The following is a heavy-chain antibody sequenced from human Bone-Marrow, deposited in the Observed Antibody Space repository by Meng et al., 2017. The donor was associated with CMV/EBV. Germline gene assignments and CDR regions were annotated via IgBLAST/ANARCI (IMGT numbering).Heavy chain of an antibody. V-gene: IGHV4-34*01. CDR1: GGSFSGYY. D-gene: IGHD3-10*01. Sequence: GSLRLSCAVYGGSFSGYYWSWIRQPPGKGLEWIGEINHSGSTNYNPSLKSRVTISVDTSKNQFSLKLSSVTAADTAVYYCARGEYYHYFDYWGQGTLGTVPS. CDR2: INHSGST. CDR3: ARGEYYHYFDY. J-gene: IGHJ4*02.